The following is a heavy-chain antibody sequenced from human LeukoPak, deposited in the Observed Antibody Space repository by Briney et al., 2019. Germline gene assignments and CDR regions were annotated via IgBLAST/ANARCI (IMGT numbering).Heavy chain of an antibody. CDR1: GYTLTELS. CDR3: ATARYSYGLWGLSD. D-gene: IGHD5-18*01. J-gene: IGHJ4*02. V-gene: IGHV1-24*01. CDR2: FDPEDGET. Sequence: ASVKVSCKVSGYTLTELSMHWVRQAPGKGLEWMGGFDPEDGETIYAQKFQGRVTMTEDTSTDTAYMELSSLRSEDTAVYYCATARYSYGLWGLSDWGQGTLVTVSS.